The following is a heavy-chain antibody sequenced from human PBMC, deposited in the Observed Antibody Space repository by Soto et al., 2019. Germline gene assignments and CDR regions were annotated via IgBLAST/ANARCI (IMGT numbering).Heavy chain of an antibody. J-gene: IGHJ5*02. CDR2: IYYSGST. Sequence: QVQLQESGPGLVKPSQTLSLTCTVSGGSISSGGYYWSWIRQHPGKGLEWIGYIYYSGSTYYNPALECRVNIAVDTSKNQFPLKLSSVTAADTAVYYCAREEGGGYDHRWFDPWGQGTLVTVSS. V-gene: IGHV4-31*03. CDR3: AREEGGGYDHRWFDP. D-gene: IGHD5-12*01. CDR1: GGSISSGGYY.